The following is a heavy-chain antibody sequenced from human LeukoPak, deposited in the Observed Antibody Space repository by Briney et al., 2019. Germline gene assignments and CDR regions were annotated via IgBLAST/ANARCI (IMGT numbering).Heavy chain of an antibody. J-gene: IGHJ4*02. CDR2: IYYSGST. Sequence: SETLSLTCTVSGGSISGYYWSWIRQPPGKGLEWIGNIYYSGSTNYNPSLKSRVTISLDTSEIQVSLKLSSVTAADTAVYYCARHMVSAAKTFDSWGQGTLVTVSS. CDR3: ARHMVSAAKTFDS. CDR1: GGSISGYY. V-gene: IGHV4-59*08. D-gene: IGHD2-2*01.